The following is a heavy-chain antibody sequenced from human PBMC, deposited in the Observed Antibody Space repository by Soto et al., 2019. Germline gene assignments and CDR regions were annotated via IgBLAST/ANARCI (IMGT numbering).Heavy chain of an antibody. CDR3: ARDGGRDIVVVVAADHTYNWFVP. J-gene: IGHJ5*02. D-gene: IGHD2-15*01. Sequence: EVQLVESGGGLVQPGGSLRLSCAASGFTFSSYWMSWVRQAPGKGLEWVANIKQDGSEKYYVDSVKGRFTISRDNAKNPLYLHMNRRRAVDAAVYDCARDGGRDIVVVVAADHTYNWFVPGGPGTLVPVSS. V-gene: IGHV3-7*01. CDR1: GFTFSSYW. CDR2: IKQDGSEK.